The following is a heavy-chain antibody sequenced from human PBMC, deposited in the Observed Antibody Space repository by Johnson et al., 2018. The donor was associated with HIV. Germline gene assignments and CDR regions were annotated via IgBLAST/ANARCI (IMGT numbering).Heavy chain of an antibody. V-gene: IGHV3-23*04. CDR1: GFTFSSYA. CDR3: ARLPSGYSRDAFNI. CDR2: ISGSGGST. J-gene: IGHJ3*02. D-gene: IGHD5-18*01. Sequence: VLLVESGGGLVKPGGSLRLSCAASGFTFSSYAMSWVRQAPGTGLEWVSAISGSGGSTYSADSVKGLFTISRDNSKNTLYLQMNSLRAEDTAVYYCARLPSGYSRDAFNIWGQGTMVTVSS.